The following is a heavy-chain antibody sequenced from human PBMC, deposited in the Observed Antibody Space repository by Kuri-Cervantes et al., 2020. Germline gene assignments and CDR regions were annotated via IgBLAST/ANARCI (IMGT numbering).Heavy chain of an antibody. CDR3: AKDVGGGSGSYYYFDY. CDR2: ISWTSGRV. V-gene: IGHV3-9*01. CDR1: GFTFDDYA. J-gene: IGHJ4*02. Sequence: SLKISCEASGFTFDDYAIHWVRQAPGKGLEWVSGISWTSGRVGYADAVKGRFTISRDNAKNSLYLQMNSLRAEDTALYYCAKDVGGGSGSYYYFDYWGQGTLVTVSS. D-gene: IGHD3-10*01.